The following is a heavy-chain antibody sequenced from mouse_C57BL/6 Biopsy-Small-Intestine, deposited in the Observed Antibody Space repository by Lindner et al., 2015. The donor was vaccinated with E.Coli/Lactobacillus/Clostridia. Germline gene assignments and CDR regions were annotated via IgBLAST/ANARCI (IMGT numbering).Heavy chain of an antibody. Sequence: SVKVSCKASGYTFSTYGISWVRQAPGQGLEWMGWISPYNGNTQYSQKFQGRVTMTTDSSTSTAYMELRSLRSDDTALYYCARGGAFYSDTDILGSSYFDYWGQGTLVTVSS. J-gene: IGHJ4*01. D-gene: IGHD1-1*01. V-gene: IGHV1-4*01. CDR1: GYTFSTYG. CDR2: ISPYNGNT. CDR3: ARGGAFYSDTDILGSSYFDY.